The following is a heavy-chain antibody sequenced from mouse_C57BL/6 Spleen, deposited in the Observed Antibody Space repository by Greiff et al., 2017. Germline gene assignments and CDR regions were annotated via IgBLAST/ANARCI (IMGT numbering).Heavy chain of an antibody. CDR2: INPNNGGT. V-gene: IGHV1-26*01. D-gene: IGHD1-1*01. J-gene: IGHJ4*01. Sequence: EVQLQQSGPELVKPGASVKISCKASGYTFTDYYMNWVKQSHGKSLEWIGDINPNNGGTSYNQKFKGKATLTVDKSSSTAYMELRSLTSEDSAVYYCARHYGSSPYYAMDYWGQGTSVTVSS. CDR1: GYTFTDYY. CDR3: ARHYGSSPYYAMDY.